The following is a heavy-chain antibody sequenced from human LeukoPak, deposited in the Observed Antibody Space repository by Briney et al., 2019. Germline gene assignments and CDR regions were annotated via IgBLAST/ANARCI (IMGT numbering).Heavy chain of an antibody. CDR1: GYTFTSYD. V-gene: IGHV1-8*02. D-gene: IGHD1-26*01. CDR3: ATAWGWAPLDAFDI. CDR2: MNPNSGNT. J-gene: IGHJ3*02. Sequence: ASVKVSCKASGYTFTSYDINWVRQATGQGLEWMGWMNPNSGNTGYAQKLQGRVIMTEDTSTDTAYMELSSLRSEDTAVYYCATAWGWAPLDAFDIWGQGTMVTVSS.